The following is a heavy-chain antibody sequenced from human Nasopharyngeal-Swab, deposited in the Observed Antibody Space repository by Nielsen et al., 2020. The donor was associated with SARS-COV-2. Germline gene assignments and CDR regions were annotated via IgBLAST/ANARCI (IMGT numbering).Heavy chain of an antibody. CDR2: IYSGGSST. CDR3: AKSKSSTSCFHGMDV. D-gene: IGHD2-2*01. Sequence: GESLKISCAASGFTFSSYAMSWVRQAPGKGLEWVSVIYSGGSSTYYADSVKGRFTISRDNSKNTLYLQMNSLRAEDTAVYYCAKSKSSTSCFHGMDVWGQGTTVTVSS. V-gene: IGHV3-23*03. CDR1: GFTFSSYA. J-gene: IGHJ6*02.